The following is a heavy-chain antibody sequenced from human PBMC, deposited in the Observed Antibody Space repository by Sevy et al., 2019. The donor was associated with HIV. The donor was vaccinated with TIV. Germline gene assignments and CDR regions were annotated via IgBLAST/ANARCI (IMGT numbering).Heavy chain of an antibody. D-gene: IGHD1-1*01. CDR1: GYTFTFYG. V-gene: IGHV1-18*04. CDR2: IDTNNGNT. CDR3: ARGQLVKDYNWFDP. Sequence: ASVKVSCKGSGYTFTFYGMSWVRQAPGQGLEWIGWIDTNNGNTKYGLKFQDRVTMTTDTSTTTAYLEVRSLRPDDTAFYYCARGQLVKDYNWFDPWGQGTQVTVSS. J-gene: IGHJ5*02.